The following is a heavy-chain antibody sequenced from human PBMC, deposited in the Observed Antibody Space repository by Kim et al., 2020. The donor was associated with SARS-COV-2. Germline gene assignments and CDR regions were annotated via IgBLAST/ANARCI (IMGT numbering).Heavy chain of an antibody. CDR3: ATSRVSGSGYYFDY. V-gene: IGHV1-24*01. Sequence: GQKFQGRVTMTEDTSTDTAYMELSSLRSEDTAVYYCATSRVSGSGYYFDYWGQGTLVTVSS. J-gene: IGHJ4*02. D-gene: IGHD3-10*01.